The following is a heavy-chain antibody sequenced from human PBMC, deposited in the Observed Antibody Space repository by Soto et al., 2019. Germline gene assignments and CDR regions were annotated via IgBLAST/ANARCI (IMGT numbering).Heavy chain of an antibody. V-gene: IGHV5-51*01. J-gene: IGHJ6*02. CDR1: GYSFTNYW. CDR3: ARAYCSGGSCPTLGMDV. Sequence: GESLKISCKGSGYSFTNYWIGWVRQKPGKGLEWMGTIFPGDSDTRYSPSFQGQVTISADKSISTAYLQWSSLKASDTAMYYCARAYCSGGSCPTLGMDVWGQGTTVTVSS. D-gene: IGHD2-15*01. CDR2: IFPGDSDT.